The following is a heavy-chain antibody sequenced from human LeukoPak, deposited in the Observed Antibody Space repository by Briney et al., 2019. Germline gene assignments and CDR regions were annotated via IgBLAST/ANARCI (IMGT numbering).Heavy chain of an antibody. CDR3: TRSYDY. V-gene: IGHV3-7*01. CDR1: GFTFSSYW. CDR2: IKQDGSEK. J-gene: IGHJ4*02. Sequence: GGSLRLSRAVSGFTFSSYWMAWVRQAPGKGLEWVANIKQDGSEKYYVDSVKGRFTISGDNAKNSLYLQMNSLRAEDTAVYYCTRSYDYWGQGTLVTVSS.